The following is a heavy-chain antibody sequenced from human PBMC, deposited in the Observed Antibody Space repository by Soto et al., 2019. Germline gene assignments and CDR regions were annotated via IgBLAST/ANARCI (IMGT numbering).Heavy chain of an antibody. CDR2: IRSKANNYAT. CDR3: MSLVVVIATAPYLDV. V-gene: IGHV3-73*01. J-gene: IGHJ6*03. D-gene: IGHD2-21*01. Sequence: PGESLKISCAASWLTFSGSAMHCVRQASGKGLEWVGRIRSKANNYATAYAASVKGRFTISRDDSTNTAYLQMNSLKTEDTAVYYCMSLVVVIATAPYLDVWGKGTTVTVSS. CDR1: WLTFSGSA.